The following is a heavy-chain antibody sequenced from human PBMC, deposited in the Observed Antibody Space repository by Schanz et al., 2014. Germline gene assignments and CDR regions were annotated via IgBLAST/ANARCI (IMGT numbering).Heavy chain of an antibody. Sequence: EVQLLESGGGLVQPGGSLRLSCAASGFTFSSYAMSWVRQAPGKGLEWVSAITDSGGSTYYVDSVKGRFTISRDNSKNTLYLQMNSLRAEDSAVYYCAKVGPYSGSLGAFDIWGQGTMVTVSS. CDR1: GFTFSSYA. V-gene: IGHV3-23*01. CDR2: ITDSGGST. D-gene: IGHD1-26*01. CDR3: AKVGPYSGSLGAFDI. J-gene: IGHJ3*02.